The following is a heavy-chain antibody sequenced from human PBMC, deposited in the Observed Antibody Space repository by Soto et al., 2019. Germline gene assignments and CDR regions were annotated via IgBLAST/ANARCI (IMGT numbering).Heavy chain of an antibody. CDR3: ARHTPAISISDH. D-gene: IGHD2-15*01. V-gene: IGHV4-39*01. CDR2: IYYSGST. J-gene: IGHJ4*02. Sequence: QLQLQESGPGLVKPSETLSLTCTVSGGSISSSSYYWGWIRQPPGKGLEWFGSIYYSGSTYYNPSLKSRVTISVDTSKNQFSLKLSSVTAADTAVYYCARHTPAISISDHWGQGTLVTVSS. CDR1: GGSISSSSYY.